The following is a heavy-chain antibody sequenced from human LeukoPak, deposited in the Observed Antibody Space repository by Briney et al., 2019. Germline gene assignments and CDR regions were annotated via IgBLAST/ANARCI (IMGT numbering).Heavy chain of an antibody. CDR2: ISYDGSNK. Sequence: GGSLRLSCAASGFTLSSYGMHWARRAPGKGLEWVAVISYDGSNKYYADSVKGRFTISRDNSKNTLYLQMNSLRAEDTAVYYCAKDQYYYDSSGYYYDYYYGMDVWGQGTTVTVSS. V-gene: IGHV3-30*18. D-gene: IGHD3-22*01. CDR1: GFTLSSYG. CDR3: AKDQYYYDSSGYYYDYYYGMDV. J-gene: IGHJ6*02.